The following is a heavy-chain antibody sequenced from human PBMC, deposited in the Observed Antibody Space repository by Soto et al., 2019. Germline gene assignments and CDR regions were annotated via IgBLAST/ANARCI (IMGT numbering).Heavy chain of an antibody. J-gene: IGHJ4*02. CDR2: IIPIFGTA. CDR1: GGTFSSYA. Sequence: ASVKVSCKASGGTFSSYAISWVRQAPGQGLEWMGGIIPIFGTANYAQKFQGRVTITADESTSTAYMELSSLRSEDTAVYYCARSRPGGLRLGELSLPLDYWGQGTLVTVSS. D-gene: IGHD3-16*02. V-gene: IGHV1-69*13. CDR3: ARSRPGGLRLGELSLPLDY.